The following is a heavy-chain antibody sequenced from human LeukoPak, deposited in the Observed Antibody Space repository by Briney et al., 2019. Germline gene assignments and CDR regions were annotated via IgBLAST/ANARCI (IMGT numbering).Heavy chain of an antibody. CDR1: GLTFNTYW. D-gene: IGHD6-13*01. J-gene: IGHJ4*02. Sequence: PGGSLRLSCAASGLTFNTYWMTWVRQAPGKGLEWVANIKPDESETYYVDTVKGRFTISRDNAKNLLYLQMNSQRGEDTAVYYCGGFGYEAAVDLWGQGTLVTVSS. CDR2: IKPDESET. CDR3: GGFGYEAAVDL. V-gene: IGHV3-7*01.